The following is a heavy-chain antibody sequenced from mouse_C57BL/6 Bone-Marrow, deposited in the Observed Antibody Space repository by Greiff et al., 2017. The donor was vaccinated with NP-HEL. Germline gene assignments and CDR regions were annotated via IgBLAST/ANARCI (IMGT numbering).Heavy chain of an antibody. J-gene: IGHJ2*01. V-gene: IGHV3-6*01. CDR3: ARGGYGSSYGYYFDY. D-gene: IGHD1-1*01. CDR2: ISYDGSN. CDR1: GYSITSGYY. Sequence: EVKLQESGPGLVKPSQSLSLTCSVTGYSITSGYYWNWIRQFPGNKLEWMGYISYDGSNNYNPSLKNRISITRDTSKNQFFLKLNSVTTEDTATYYCARGGYGSSYGYYFDYWGQGTTLTVSS.